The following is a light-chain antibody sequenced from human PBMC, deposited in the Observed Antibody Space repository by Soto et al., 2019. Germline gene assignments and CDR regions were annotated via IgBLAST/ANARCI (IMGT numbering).Light chain of an antibody. CDR3: QVRTNWSIA. CDR2: AAS. CDR1: QSISSY. Sequence: DIQMTQSPSSLSASVGDRVTITCRASQSISSYLNWYQQKPGKAPKLLIYAASSLQSGVPSRFSGSGSGTDFTPTISSLQPEDFAVYYCQVRTNWSIAFGRGTRLEIK. V-gene: IGKV1-39*02. J-gene: IGKJ5*01.